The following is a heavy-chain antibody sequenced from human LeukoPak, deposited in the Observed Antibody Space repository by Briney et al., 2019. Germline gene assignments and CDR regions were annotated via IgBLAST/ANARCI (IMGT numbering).Heavy chain of an antibody. CDR3: TRGNSGHDY. CDR1: GFTFSDHY. Sequence: GGSLRLSCAASGFTFSDHYMDWVRQAPGKGLEWVGRIRNKANSYTTEYAASVKGRFTISRDDSKNSLYLQMNSLKTDDTAVYHCTRGNSGHDYWSQGTLVTVSP. CDR2: IRNKANSYTT. V-gene: IGHV3-72*01. J-gene: IGHJ4*02. D-gene: IGHD5-12*01.